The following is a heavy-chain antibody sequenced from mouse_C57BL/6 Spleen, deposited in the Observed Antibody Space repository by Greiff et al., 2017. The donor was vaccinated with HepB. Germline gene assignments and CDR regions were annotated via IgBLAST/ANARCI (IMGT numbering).Heavy chain of an antibody. V-gene: IGHV5-6*01. D-gene: IGHD2-4*01. Sequence: DVHLVESGGDLVKPGGSLKLSCAASGFTFSSYGMSWVRQTPDKRLEWVATISSGGSYTYYPDSVKGRFTISRDNAKNTLYLQMSSLKSEDTAMYYCARQRGITTSYFDYWGQGTTLTVSS. CDR1: GFTFSSYG. CDR2: ISSGGSYT. CDR3: ARQRGITTSYFDY. J-gene: IGHJ2*01.